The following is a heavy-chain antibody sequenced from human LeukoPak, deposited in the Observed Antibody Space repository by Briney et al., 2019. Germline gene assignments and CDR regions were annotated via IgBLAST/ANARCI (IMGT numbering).Heavy chain of an antibody. J-gene: IGHJ5*02. CDR1: GFTFGDYA. V-gene: IGHV3-49*04. CDR2: IRSKAYGGTT. Sequence: PGRSLRLSCTASGFTFGDYAMSWVRQAPGKGLEWVGFIRSKAYGGTTEYAASVKGRFTISRDDSKSIAYLQMNSLKTEDTAVYYCTTSFDYGEPWNWFDLWGQGTLVTVSS. CDR3: TTSFDYGEPWNWFDL. D-gene: IGHD4-17*01.